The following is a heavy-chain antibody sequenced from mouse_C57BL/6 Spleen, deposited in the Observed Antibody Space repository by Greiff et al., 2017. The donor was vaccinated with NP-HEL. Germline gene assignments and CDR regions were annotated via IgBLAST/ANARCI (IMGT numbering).Heavy chain of an antibody. Sequence: EVKLVESGGGLVKPGGSLKLSCAASGFTFSDYGMHWVRQAPEKGLEWVAYISSGSSTIYYADTVKGRFTISRDNAKNTLFLQMTSVSSEDTAMYYCARSTTVVEGDFDYWGQGTTLTVSS. CDR3: ARSTTVVEGDFDY. CDR2: ISSGSSTI. CDR1: GFTFSDYG. V-gene: IGHV5-17*01. D-gene: IGHD1-1*01. J-gene: IGHJ2*01.